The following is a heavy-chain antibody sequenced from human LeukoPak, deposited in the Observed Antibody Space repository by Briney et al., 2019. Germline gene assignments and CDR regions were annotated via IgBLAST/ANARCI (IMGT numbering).Heavy chain of an antibody. CDR2: ISAYNGNT. V-gene: IGHV1-18*04. Sequence: ASVKVSCKASGYTFTSYGISWVRQAPGQGLEWMGWISAYNGNTNYAQKLQGRVTMTTDTSTSTAYMELRSLRSDDTAVYYCASPMNYYGSGSYYNPLGFDYWGQGILVTVSS. CDR3: ASPMNYYGSGSYYNPLGFDY. D-gene: IGHD3-10*01. J-gene: IGHJ4*02. CDR1: GYTFTSYG.